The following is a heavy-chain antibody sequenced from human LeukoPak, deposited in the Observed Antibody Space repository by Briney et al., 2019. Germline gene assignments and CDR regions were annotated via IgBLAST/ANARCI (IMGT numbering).Heavy chain of an antibody. V-gene: IGHV3-33*06. CDR1: GFTFRSSG. CDR2: VWSEGSNK. CDR3: AKQHTTYFFDY. J-gene: IGHJ4*02. Sequence: GRSLRLSCAASGFTFRSSGMHWVRQAPGKGLEWVANVWSEGSNKYYADSVKGRFTISRDDSKSTLYLQMNSLTAEDTAVYYCAKQHTTYFFDYWGQGTLVTVSS. D-gene: IGHD1-1*01.